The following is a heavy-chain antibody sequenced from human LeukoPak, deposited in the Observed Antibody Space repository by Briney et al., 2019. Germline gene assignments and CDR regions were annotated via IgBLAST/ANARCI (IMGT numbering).Heavy chain of an antibody. V-gene: IGHV1-18*04. CDR2: ISAYDGNT. CDR1: GYTFTRYG. D-gene: IGHD2-15*01. J-gene: IGHJ4*02. Sequence: ASVKVSCKASGYTFTRYGISWVRQAPGQGLEWVGWISAYDGNTNYAQKLQGRVTMTTDTSTSTAYMELRSLRSDDTAVYYCARDQRCRGGSCYSDRFDYWGQGTLVTVSS. CDR3: ARDQRCRGGSCYSDRFDY.